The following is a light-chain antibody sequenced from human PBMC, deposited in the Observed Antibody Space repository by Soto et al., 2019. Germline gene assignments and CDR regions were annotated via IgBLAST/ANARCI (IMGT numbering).Light chain of an antibody. Sequence: EVMMTQFPDTVSVTAGETVTLSCGASQSVRTHLAWYQQRPGQAPRLLXHYASTRASDIPARFSGSGSGTHLTLAISSLQSADFAVYDCQQYHNWPTITFGQGTRLEIK. CDR2: YAS. V-gene: IGKV3D-15*01. CDR3: QQYHNWPTIT. CDR1: QSVRTH. J-gene: IGKJ5*01.